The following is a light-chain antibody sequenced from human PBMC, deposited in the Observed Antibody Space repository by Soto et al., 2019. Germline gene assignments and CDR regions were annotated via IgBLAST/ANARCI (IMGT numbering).Light chain of an antibody. J-gene: IGKJ3*01. CDR2: GPS. CDR1: QSVSTN. V-gene: IGKV3-15*01. CDR3: QEYDKWPPGFT. Sequence: EIVMTQSPATLSVSPGERATLSCRASQSVSTNLAWYQQKPGQAPRLLIYGPSIRATGIPARFSGSGSGTEFTLTINSLQSEDCALYYCQEYDKWPPGFTFGPGIRVDNK.